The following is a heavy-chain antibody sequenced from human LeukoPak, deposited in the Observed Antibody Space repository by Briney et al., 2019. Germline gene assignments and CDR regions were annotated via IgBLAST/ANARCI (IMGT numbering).Heavy chain of an antibody. V-gene: IGHV1-2*02. CDR1: GYTFTSYD. CDR2: INPNSGGT. D-gene: IGHD4-17*01. CDR3: AREKGGYGDAYYFDY. J-gene: IGHJ4*02. Sequence: ASVKVSCKASGYTFTSYDINWVRQAPGQGLEWMGWINPNSGGTNYAQKFQGRVTMTRDTSTSTAYMELSRLRSDDTAVYYCAREKGGYGDAYYFDYWGQGTLVTVSS.